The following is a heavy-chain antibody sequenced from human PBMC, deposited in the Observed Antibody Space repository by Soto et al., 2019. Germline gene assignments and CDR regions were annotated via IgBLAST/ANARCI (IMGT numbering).Heavy chain of an antibody. J-gene: IGHJ6*02. CDR2: IYWDDDK. D-gene: IGHD2-21*02. CDR3: VQSRCGGDCLQSYSSHSYYGLDV. V-gene: IGHV2-5*02. Sequence: QITLKESGPTLVQPTQTLTLTCSFSGFSLSTTGVGVGWIRQPPGKALGWLALIYWDDDKRYNPSLNSSLTITKDTSKNHVVLAMTNMDPVDTATYYCVQSRCGGDCLQSYSSHSYYGLDVWGQGTTVTVSS. CDR1: GFSLSTTGVG.